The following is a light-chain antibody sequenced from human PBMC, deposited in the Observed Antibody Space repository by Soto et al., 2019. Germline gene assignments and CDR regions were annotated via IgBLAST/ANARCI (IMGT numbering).Light chain of an antibody. CDR1: RGVSSGY. V-gene: IGKV3-20*01. CDR2: AAS. J-gene: IGKJ1*01. CDR3: QHYDISSWT. Sequence: ELVLTQSPGTLSLSPGERATLSCRVSRGVSSGYLAWYQQKPGQAPRPLIYAASNRATGIPGRFSGSGFGTDFTLTISRLEPEDFAVYYCQHYDISSWTFGQGTKVEI.